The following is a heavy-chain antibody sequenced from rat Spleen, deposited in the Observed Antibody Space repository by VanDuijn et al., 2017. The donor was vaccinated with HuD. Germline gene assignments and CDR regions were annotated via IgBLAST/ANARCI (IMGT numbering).Heavy chain of an antibody. CDR1: GFSFSDYN. CDR3: TTVGYSSYIWFAY. J-gene: IGHJ3*01. Sequence: EVQLVESGGGLVQPGGSLKLSCAASGFSFSDYNMAWVRQAPKKGLEWVASISYDGTATYYRDSVKGRFTLSRDNAKSTLYLQMGSLRSEDTATYYCTTVGYSSYIWFAYWGQGTLVTVSS. CDR2: ISYDGTAT. V-gene: IGHV5S10*01. D-gene: IGHD1-2*01.